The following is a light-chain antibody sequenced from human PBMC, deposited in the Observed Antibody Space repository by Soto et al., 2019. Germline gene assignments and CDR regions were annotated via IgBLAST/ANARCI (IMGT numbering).Light chain of an antibody. CDR2: GAS. CDR1: QSVSSN. Sequence: EIVVTQSPATLSVSPGERATLSCRASQSVSSNLAWYQQKPGQAPRLLINGASTRATGIPARFSGSGSGTYFTLTISSLEPEDFAVYYCQQRSNWPPYTFGQGTKVDIK. J-gene: IGKJ2*01. V-gene: IGKV3-11*01. CDR3: QQRSNWPPYT.